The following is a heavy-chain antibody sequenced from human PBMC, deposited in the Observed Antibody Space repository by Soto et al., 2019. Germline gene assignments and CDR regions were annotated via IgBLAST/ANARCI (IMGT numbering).Heavy chain of an antibody. Sequence: ASETLSLTCSVSGASIRSGGYYWSWLRQSPGKGLEWIGHIYYTGSTFYSPSLKSRLTISLDTSKNQFSLDLRSVTAADKAMYYCARIEMDSIKWGRGTLVTVSS. J-gene: IGHJ4*02. CDR3: ARIEMDSIK. CDR2: IYYTGST. CDR1: GASIRSGGYY. V-gene: IGHV4-31*03. D-gene: IGHD2-15*01.